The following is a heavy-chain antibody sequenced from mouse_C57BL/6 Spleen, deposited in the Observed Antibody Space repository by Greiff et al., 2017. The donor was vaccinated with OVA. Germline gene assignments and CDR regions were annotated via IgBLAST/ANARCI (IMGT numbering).Heavy chain of an antibody. CDR1: GYTFTEYT. V-gene: IGHV1-62-2*01. D-gene: IGHD2-4*01. CDR3: ARHEGYDYDGLLFDV. J-gene: IGHJ1*03. CDR2: FYSGSGSI. Sequence: QVQLQQSGAELVKPGASVKLSCKASGYTFTEYTIHWVKQRSGQGLEWIGWFYSGSGSIKYNEKFKEQATLTADKSSSTVYMGLSRLTSEDSAVYLWARHEGYDYDGLLFDVWGTGTTVTVSS.